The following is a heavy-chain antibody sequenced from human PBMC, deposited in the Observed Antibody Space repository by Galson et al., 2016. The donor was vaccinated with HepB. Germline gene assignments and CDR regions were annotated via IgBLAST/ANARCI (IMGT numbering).Heavy chain of an antibody. CDR3: ARGIEVYDNSGNLLNFDY. V-gene: IGHV1-46*01. CDR2: INPSGGST. J-gene: IGHJ4*02. D-gene: IGHD3-22*01. Sequence: SVKVSCKASGNTFTNYYIHWVRQAPGQGLEWMGIINPSGGSTSFAQRFQGRVTMTRDTSTNTAYLELSSLRSEDTAVYYCARGIEVYDNSGNLLNFDYWGQGTLVTVPS. CDR1: GNTFTNYY.